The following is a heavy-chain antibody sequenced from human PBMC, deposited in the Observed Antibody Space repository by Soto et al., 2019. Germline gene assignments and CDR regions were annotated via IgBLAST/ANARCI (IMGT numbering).Heavy chain of an antibody. J-gene: IGHJ4*02. CDR2: IKQDGSEK. Sequence: PGGSLRLSCAASGFTFSSYWMSWVRQAPGKGLEWVANIKQDGSEKYYVDSVRGRFTISRDNAKNSLYLQMNSLRAEDTAVYYCARASSGSWADYWGQGTLVTVSS. CDR1: GFTFSSYW. V-gene: IGHV3-7*03. CDR3: ARASSGSWADY. D-gene: IGHD6-13*01.